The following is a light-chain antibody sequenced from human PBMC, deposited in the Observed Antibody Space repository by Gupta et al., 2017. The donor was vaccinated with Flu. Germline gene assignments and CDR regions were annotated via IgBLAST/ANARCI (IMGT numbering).Light chain of an antibody. CDR2: RAS. CDR3: QQYNMYPRT. J-gene: IGKJ4*01. Sequence: DIQLTQSPSTLSASGGDRVTITCRASQSISSLLAWFQQKPGKAPYLLIYRASILERGVPSRFSGSGSETEFTLTISSLQPDDFATYYCQQYNMYPRTFGEGTKVEIK. CDR1: QSISSL. V-gene: IGKV1-5*03.